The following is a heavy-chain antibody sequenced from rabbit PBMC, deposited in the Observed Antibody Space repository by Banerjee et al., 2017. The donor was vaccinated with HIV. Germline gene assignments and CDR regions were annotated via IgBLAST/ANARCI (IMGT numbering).Heavy chain of an antibody. Sequence: QEQVEESGGDLVKPEGSLTLTCTAYGFSFSSSYYVCWFRQAPWEWLEWFVCIYTGDGSPYYATWAKGRFTISKTSSTTVTLQMTSLTAADTATYFCARSYYSYGYGGYTYGARFNLWGPGSLVTVS. CDR3: ARSYYSYGYGGYTYGARFNL. V-gene: IGHV1S45*01. D-gene: IGHD6-1*01. CDR1: GFSFSSSYY. CDR2: IYTGDGSP. J-gene: IGHJ4*01.